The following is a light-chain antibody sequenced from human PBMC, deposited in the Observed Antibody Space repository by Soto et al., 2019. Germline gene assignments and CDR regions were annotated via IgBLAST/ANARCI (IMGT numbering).Light chain of an antibody. J-gene: IGKJ4*01. Sequence: EIVLTHSPGTLSLSPVERATLSFRSSQSVSNSYLAWYQQKPGQAPRLLMYGASNGATGIPARFSGSGSGTDFTLTISSLEPEDFAVYYCQQRGNWPLTFGGGTKVDIK. CDR3: QQRGNWPLT. CDR1: QSVSNSY. V-gene: IGKV3-11*01. CDR2: GAS.